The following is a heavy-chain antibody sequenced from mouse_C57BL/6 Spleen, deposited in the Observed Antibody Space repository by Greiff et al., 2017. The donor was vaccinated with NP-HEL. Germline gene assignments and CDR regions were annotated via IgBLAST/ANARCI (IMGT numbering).Heavy chain of an antibody. CDR1: GFTFSDYG. Sequence: EVKLMESGGGLVKPGGSLKLSCAASGFTFSDYGMHWVRQAPEKGLEWVAYISSGSSTIYYADTVKGRFTISRDNAKTTLFLQMTSLRSEDTAMYYCASGLRRPWFAYWGQGTLVTVSA. D-gene: IGHD2-4*01. V-gene: IGHV5-17*01. CDR3: ASGLRRPWFAY. CDR2: ISSGSSTI. J-gene: IGHJ3*01.